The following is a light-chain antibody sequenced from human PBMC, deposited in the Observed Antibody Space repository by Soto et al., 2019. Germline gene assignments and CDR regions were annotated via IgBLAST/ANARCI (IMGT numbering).Light chain of an antibody. CDR2: GAS. CDR3: QQYYSFPPT. V-gene: IGKV3-15*01. J-gene: IGKJ1*01. CDR1: HSVNSH. Sequence: MMMTQSPATLSVSPGERVTLSCRTSHSVNSHVAWYQQKPGQAPRLLLYGASTRATGIPVRFSGSGFGTEFTLTISCLQSQDFATYYCQQYYSFPPTFGQGTKVDIK.